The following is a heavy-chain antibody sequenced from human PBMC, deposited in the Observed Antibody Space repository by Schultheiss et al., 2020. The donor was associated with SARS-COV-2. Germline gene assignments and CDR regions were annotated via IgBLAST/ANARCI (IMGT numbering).Heavy chain of an antibody. J-gene: IGHJ5*02. CDR3: ARLDIPNWFDP. CDR2: IYYSGST. CDR1: GGSISSGGYY. D-gene: IGHD2-15*01. Sequence: LRLSCTVSGGSISSGGYYWSWIRQHPGKGLEWIGYIYYSGSTYYNPSLKSRVTISVDTSKNQFSMKLSSVTAADTAVYYCARLDIPNWFDPWGQGTLVTVSS. V-gene: IGHV4-31*03.